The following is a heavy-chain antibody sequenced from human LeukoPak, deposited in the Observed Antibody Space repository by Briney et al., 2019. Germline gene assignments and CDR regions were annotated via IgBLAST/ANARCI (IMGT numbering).Heavy chain of an antibody. Sequence: SETLSLTCAVYGGSFSGYYWSWIRQPPGKGLEWIGEINHSGSTNYNPSLKSRVTISVDTSKNQFSLKLSSVTAADTAVYYCARVGRITMVRGLLYYIDYWGQGTLVTVSS. CDR2: INHSGST. D-gene: IGHD3-10*01. CDR1: GGSFSGYY. V-gene: IGHV4-34*01. J-gene: IGHJ4*02. CDR3: ARVGRITMVRGLLYYIDY.